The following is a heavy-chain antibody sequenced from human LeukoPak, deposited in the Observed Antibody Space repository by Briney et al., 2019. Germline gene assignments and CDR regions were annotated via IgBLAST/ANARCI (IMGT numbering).Heavy chain of an antibody. Sequence: GSSLRLSCAASGFTFSSYGMHWVRQAPGKGLEWVALIWYDGSNQSYADSVKGRFTIPRDNSKHTLFLQVNSLRAEDTAVYYCARDGSFWRGYPYYFDYWGQGTLVTVSS. CDR2: IWYDGSNQ. CDR1: GFTFSSYG. V-gene: IGHV3-33*01. D-gene: IGHD3-3*01. CDR3: ARDGSFWRGYPYYFDY. J-gene: IGHJ4*02.